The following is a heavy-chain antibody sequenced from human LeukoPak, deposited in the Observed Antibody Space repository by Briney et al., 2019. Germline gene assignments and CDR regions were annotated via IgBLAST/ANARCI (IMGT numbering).Heavy chain of an antibody. V-gene: IGHV3-30*18. Sequence: PGMSLRLSCEASGFTFNNYGMHWVRQAPGKGLEWVSIISYDGNNKYYADSVKGRFTISRDNSKNTLYLQMNSLRAEDTAVYYCAKAGVRTWIQLWLPEILGYYYGMDVWGQGTTVTVSS. CDR1: GFTFNNYG. D-gene: IGHD5-18*01. CDR3: AKAGVRTWIQLWLPEILGYYYGMDV. CDR2: ISYDGNNK. J-gene: IGHJ6*02.